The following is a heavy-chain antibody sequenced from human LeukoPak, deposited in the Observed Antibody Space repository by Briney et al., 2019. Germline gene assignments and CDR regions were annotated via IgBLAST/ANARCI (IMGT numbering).Heavy chain of an antibody. J-gene: IGHJ3*01. CDR1: GGPMSDSY. Sequence: PSETLSLTCTVSGGPMSDSYWYWFRHSAATGMEWIGRIHAIGSTNYNPSLKSRVIISLDTSKNQFSLSLSAVTAADTATYYCARILVRDAWGQGTLVTVSP. D-gene: IGHD2-8*01. CDR2: IHAIGST. V-gene: IGHV4-4*07. CDR3: ARILVRDA.